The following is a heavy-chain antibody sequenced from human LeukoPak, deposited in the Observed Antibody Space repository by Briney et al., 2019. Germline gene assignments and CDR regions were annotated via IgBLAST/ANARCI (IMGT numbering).Heavy chain of an antibody. CDR2: ISYDGSNK. V-gene: IGHV3-30*03. CDR3: ARESWGFDY. CDR1: GFTFSSYG. Sequence: GGSLRLSCAASGFTFSSYGMHWVRQAPGKGLEWVAVISYDGSNKYYADSVKGRFTISRDNSKNTLYLQMNSLRAEDTAVYYCARESWGFDYWGQGTLVTVSS. J-gene: IGHJ4*02. D-gene: IGHD3-16*01.